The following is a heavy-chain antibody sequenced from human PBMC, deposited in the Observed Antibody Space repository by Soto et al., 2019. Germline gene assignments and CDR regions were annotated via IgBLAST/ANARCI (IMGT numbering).Heavy chain of an antibody. CDR2: IKSKTDGGTT. Sequence: GGSLRLSCAASGFTFSNAWMNWVRQAPGKGLEWVGRIKSKTDGGTTDYAAPVKGRFTISRDDSKNTLYLQMNSLKTEDTAVYYCTTDPGGVLRYFDWPEYYFDYWGQGTPVTVSS. V-gene: IGHV3-15*07. J-gene: IGHJ4*02. D-gene: IGHD3-9*01. CDR3: TTDPGGVLRYFDWPEYYFDY. CDR1: GFTFSNAW.